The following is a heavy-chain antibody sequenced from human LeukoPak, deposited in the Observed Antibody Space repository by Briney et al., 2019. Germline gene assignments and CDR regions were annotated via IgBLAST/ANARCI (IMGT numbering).Heavy chain of an antibody. D-gene: IGHD6-13*01. CDR2: ISRNSDNI. Sequence: PGRSLRLSCVASGFIFDDYTIYWVRQAPGRGLEWVSGISRNSDNIAYADSVKGRFTISRDNAKNSVYLQMNSLRAEDTALYYCAKDISPGIAALEGDFQHWGQGTLVTVSS. V-gene: IGHV3-9*01. CDR1: GFIFDDYT. J-gene: IGHJ1*01. CDR3: AKDISPGIAALEGDFQH.